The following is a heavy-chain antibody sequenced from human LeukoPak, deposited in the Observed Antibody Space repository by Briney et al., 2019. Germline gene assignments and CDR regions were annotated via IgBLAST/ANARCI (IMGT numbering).Heavy chain of an antibody. CDR1: GYSFTTYW. V-gene: IGHV5-51*01. J-gene: IGHJ4*02. CDR3: ARQGYCSSTSCYVDF. CDR2: IYPDDSDA. Sequence: GESLKISCKASGYSFTTYWLAWVRQMPGKGLEWMGIIYPDDSDARYRPSFQGQVTISADKSISTAYLQWSSLKASDTAMYYCARQGYCSSTSCYVDFWGQGILVTVSS. D-gene: IGHD2-2*01.